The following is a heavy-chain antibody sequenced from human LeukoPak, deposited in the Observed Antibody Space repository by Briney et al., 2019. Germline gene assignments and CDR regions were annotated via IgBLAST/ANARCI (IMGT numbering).Heavy chain of an antibody. CDR1: GGSISSSSYY. J-gene: IGHJ4*02. CDR2: IYYSGST. V-gene: IGHV4-39*01. D-gene: IGHD4/OR15-4a*01. CDR3: ARRGLGDYGHFDY. Sequence: SETLSLTCTVSGGSISSSSYYWGWIRQPPGKGLEWIGSIYYSGSTYYNPSLKSRVTISVDTSKNQFSLKLSSVTAADTAVYYCARRGLGDYGHFDYWGQGTLVTVSS.